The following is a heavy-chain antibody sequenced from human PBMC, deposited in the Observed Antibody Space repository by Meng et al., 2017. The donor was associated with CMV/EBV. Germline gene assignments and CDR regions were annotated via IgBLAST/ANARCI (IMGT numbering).Heavy chain of an antibody. CDR1: CFSCYY. V-gene: IGHV4-34*01. CDR3: ARKRQGFRGDYVWNWFDP. J-gene: IGHJ5*02. Sequence: CFSCYYWSWIRQPPGKGLEWIGEINHSGSTNYNPSLKSRVTISVDTSKNQFSLKLSSVTAADTAVYYCARKRQGFRGDYVWNWFDPWGQGTLVTVSS. D-gene: IGHD4-17*01. CDR2: INHSGST.